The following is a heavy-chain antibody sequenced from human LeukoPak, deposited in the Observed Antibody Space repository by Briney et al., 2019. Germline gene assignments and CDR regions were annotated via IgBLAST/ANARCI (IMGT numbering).Heavy chain of an antibody. CDR1: GGSFSGYY. CDR3: ARSAYDFRSGYTRTRKFDRFDY. D-gene: IGHD3-3*01. CDR2: INQSGRA. J-gene: IGHJ4*02. V-gene: IGHV4-34*01. Sequence: PSETLSLTCAVYGGSFSGYYWSWIRQPPGKGLEWIGEINQSGRANYNPSLKSRVTISVDTSKNQFYLKLSSVTAADTAVYYCARSAYDFRSGYTRTRKFDRFDYWGQGTLVTVSS.